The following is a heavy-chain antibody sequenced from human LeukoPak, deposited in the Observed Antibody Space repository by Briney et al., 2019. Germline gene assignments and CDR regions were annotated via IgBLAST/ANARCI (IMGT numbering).Heavy chain of an antibody. Sequence: GGSLRLSCAASGFTFSSDSMNWVRQAPGKGLEWVSYISSSSSTIYYADSVKGRFTISRDNAKNSLYLQMNSLRAEDTAVYYCARVVVVPAAIFSDYWGQGTLVTVSS. CDR3: ARVVVVPAAIFSDY. V-gene: IGHV3-48*01. J-gene: IGHJ4*02. CDR2: ISSSSSTI. CDR1: GFTFSSDS. D-gene: IGHD2-2*01.